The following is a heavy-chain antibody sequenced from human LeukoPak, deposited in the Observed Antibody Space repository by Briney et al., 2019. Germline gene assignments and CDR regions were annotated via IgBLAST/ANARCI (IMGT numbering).Heavy chain of an antibody. CDR2: IIPIFGTA. D-gene: IGHD1-26*01. V-gene: IGHV1-69*05. CDR3: ARGHSGSPSFDI. J-gene: IGHJ3*02. Sequence: SXKVSCKASGGTFISYAISWVRQAPGQGLEWMGRIIPIFGTANYAQKFQGRVTITTEESTSTAYMELSSLRSEDTAVYYCARGHSGSPSFDIWGQGTMVTVSS. CDR1: GGTFISYA.